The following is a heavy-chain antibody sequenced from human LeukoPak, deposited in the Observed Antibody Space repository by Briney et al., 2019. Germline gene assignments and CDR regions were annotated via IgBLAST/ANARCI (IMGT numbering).Heavy chain of an antibody. CDR3: ARRRGSGRSFDY. CDR1: GASVSSGGCY. J-gene: IGHJ4*02. D-gene: IGHD3-10*01. Sequence: SETLSLTCTVSGASVSSGGCYWSWLRHPPGKGLEWSGYIYYSGSTNYNPSLKSRVTISVDTSKNQFSLKVSPVTAADTAVYYCARRRGSGRSFDYWGQGTLVTVSS. V-gene: IGHV4-61*08. CDR2: IYYSGST.